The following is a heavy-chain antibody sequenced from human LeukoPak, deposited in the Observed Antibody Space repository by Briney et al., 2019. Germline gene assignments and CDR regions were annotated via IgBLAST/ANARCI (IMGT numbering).Heavy chain of an antibody. CDR3: ARGAAAGYYYYYMDV. CDR2: IIPIFGTA. D-gene: IGHD6-13*01. CDR1: GGTFSSYA. J-gene: IGHJ6*03. V-gene: IGHV1-69*05. Sequence: ASVKVSCKASGGTFSSYAISWVRQAPGQGLEWMGGIIPIFGTANYAQKFQGRVTITTDESTSTAYMELSSLGSEDTAVYYCARGAAAGYYYYYMDVWGKGTTVTVSS.